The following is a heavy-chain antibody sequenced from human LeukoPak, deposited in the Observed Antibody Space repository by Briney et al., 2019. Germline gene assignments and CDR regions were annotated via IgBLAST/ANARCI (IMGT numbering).Heavy chain of an antibody. V-gene: IGHV3-21*01. CDR1: GFTFSSYS. CDR2: ISSSSSYI. CDR3: AGDLWFGESAPIYYYGMDV. Sequence: SGGSLRLSCAASGFTFSSYSMNWVRQAPGKGLEWVSSISSSSSYIYYADSVKGRFTISRDNAKNSLYLQMNSLRAEDTAMYYCAGDLWFGESAPIYYYGMDVWGQGTTVTVSS. J-gene: IGHJ6*02. D-gene: IGHD3-10*01.